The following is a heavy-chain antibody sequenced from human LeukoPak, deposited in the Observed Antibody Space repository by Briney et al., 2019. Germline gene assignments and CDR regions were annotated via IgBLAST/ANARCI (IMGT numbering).Heavy chain of an antibody. CDR2: ISSRSSTI. D-gene: IGHD3-10*01. V-gene: IGHV3-48*01. CDR3: ARDGYYYGSGSYYKVDFDY. CDR1: GFTFSNYA. J-gene: IGHJ4*02. Sequence: PGGSLRLSCAASGFTFSNYALSWVRQAPGKGLEWVSYISSRSSTIYYADSVKGRFTISRDNAKNSLYLQMNSLRAEDTAVYYCARDGYYYGSGSYYKVDFDYWGQGTLVTVSS.